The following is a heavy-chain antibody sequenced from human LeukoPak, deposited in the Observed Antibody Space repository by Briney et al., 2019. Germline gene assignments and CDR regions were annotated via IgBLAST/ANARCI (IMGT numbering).Heavy chain of an antibody. D-gene: IGHD5-24*01. CDR2: IYPGDSDT. CDR3: ARSREMATISDAFDI. J-gene: IGHJ3*02. Sequence: GESLKISCKGSGYSFTSYWIGWVRQMPGRGLAWMGIIYPGDSDTRYSPSFQGQVTISADKSISTAYLQWSSLKASDTAMYYCARSREMATISDAFDIWGQGTMVTVSS. CDR1: GYSFTSYW. V-gene: IGHV5-51*01.